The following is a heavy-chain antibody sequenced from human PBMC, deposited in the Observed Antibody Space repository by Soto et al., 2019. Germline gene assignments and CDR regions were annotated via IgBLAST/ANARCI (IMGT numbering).Heavy chain of an antibody. Sequence: SGCMSLTSSTSVGCINISSYFGGWVRQPPGKGLEWIGSIYYSGSTYYNPSLRSRVTISVDTSKNQFSLKLSSVTAADTAVFYCARHYSSGSRNWFDPWGQGTLFTVSS. CDR3: ARHYSSGSRNWFDP. V-gene: IGHV4-39*01. J-gene: IGHJ5*02. CDR1: VGCINISSYF. D-gene: IGHD6-19*01. CDR2: IYYSGST.